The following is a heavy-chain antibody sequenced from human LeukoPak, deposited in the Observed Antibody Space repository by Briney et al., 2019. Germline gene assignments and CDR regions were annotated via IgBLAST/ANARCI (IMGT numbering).Heavy chain of an antibody. CDR3: TTGDEGESYLAVF. V-gene: IGHV3-15*01. CDR1: GFTFCKVC. Sequence: KPGGSHRLSCPASGFTFCKVCMGLVRQAPGKGLEWVGRIKSKTDGGATDYAAPVKGRFTMSRDDSIHTLYLQMNSLKTEETAVYSCTTGDEGESYLAVFWGQGTLVTVSS. D-gene: IGHD1-26*01. CDR2: IKSKTDGGAT. J-gene: IGHJ4*02.